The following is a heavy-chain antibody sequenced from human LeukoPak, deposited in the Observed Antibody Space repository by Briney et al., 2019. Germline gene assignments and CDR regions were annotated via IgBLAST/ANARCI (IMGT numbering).Heavy chain of an antibody. V-gene: IGHV3-21*04. CDR1: GFTFSSYS. J-gene: IGHJ5*02. D-gene: IGHD6-25*01. CDR3: VRGSGYGSSAICPIGDL. CDR2: ISSSSYI. Sequence: PGGSLRLSCAASGFTFSSYSMNWVRQAPGKGLEWVSCISSSSYIYYADSLKSRFTLSRDTAKNSLYLQMNSLRAEDTAVYYCVRGSGYGSSAICPIGDLWGEGTLVSVSS.